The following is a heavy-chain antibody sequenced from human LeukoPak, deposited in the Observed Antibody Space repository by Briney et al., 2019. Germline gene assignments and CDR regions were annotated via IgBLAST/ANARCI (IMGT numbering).Heavy chain of an antibody. CDR2: ISYDGRNI. J-gene: IGHJ4*02. D-gene: IGHD2-2*01. CDR1: GFTFNNYG. CDR3: AKGPLRGTAAAIDY. Sequence: PGKSLRLSCAASGFTFNNYGMHWVRQAPGKGQEWVAVISYDGRNIHYPDSVKGRFTISRDISTDTLWLQMDSLRTEDTAVYYCAKGPLRGTAAAIDYWGQGTLVTVSS. V-gene: IGHV3-30*18.